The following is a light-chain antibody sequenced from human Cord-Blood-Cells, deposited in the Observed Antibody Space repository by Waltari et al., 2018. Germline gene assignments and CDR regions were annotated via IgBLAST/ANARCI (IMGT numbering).Light chain of an antibody. J-gene: IGKJ4*01. Sequence: EIVLPQAPATLSVSPGERATLSCRARQSVSSNLAWYQQKPGQAPRLLIYGASTRATGIPARFSGSGSGTEFTLTISSLQSEDFAVYYCQQYNNWPPVFGGGTKVEIK. V-gene: IGKV3-15*01. CDR2: GAS. CDR1: QSVSSN. CDR3: QQYNNWPPV.